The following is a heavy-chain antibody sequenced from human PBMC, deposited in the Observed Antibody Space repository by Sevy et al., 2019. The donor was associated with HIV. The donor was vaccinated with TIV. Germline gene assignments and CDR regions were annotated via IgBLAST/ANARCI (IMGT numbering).Heavy chain of an antibody. CDR1: GFFFSNFW. J-gene: IGHJ5*02. Sequence: GGSLRLSCEASGFFFSNFWMHWVRQTPGKGLEWVSRIEKDGSKTIYADSVRGRFIVSRDNSKKTVSLQMNSLRVEDSAIFYWARGPYCRGPADGGWFRPLGQGTLVTVSS. D-gene: IGHD2-15*01. CDR2: IEKDGSKT. CDR3: ARGPYCRGPADGGWFRP. V-gene: IGHV3-74*01.